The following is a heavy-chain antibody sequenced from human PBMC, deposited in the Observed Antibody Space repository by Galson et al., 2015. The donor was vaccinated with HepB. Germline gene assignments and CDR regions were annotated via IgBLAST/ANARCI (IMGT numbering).Heavy chain of an antibody. V-gene: IGHV3-23*01. J-gene: IGHJ5*02. CDR1: GFTFSSYG. CDR2: MSGSGDYI. CDR3: AKAPQGTNWLDR. D-gene: IGHD1-1*01. Sequence: SLRLSCAASGFTFSSYGMSWVRQAPGKGLEWVSSMSGSGDYIYYADSEKGRFTISRDNSKNTLYLQMNSLRAEDTAVYYCAKAPQGTNWLDRWGQGTLVTVSS.